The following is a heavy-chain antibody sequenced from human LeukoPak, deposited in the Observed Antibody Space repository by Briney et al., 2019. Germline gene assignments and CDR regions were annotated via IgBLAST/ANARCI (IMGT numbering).Heavy chain of an antibody. D-gene: IGHD3-3*01. Sequence: PGGSLRLSCAASGFTFSSYGMHWVRQAPGKGLEGVAFIRYDGSNKYYADSVKGRFTISRDNSKNTLYLQMNSLRAEDTAVYYCAPTRDMGGVYYFDYWGQGTLVTVSS. V-gene: IGHV3-30*02. J-gene: IGHJ4*02. CDR2: IRYDGSNK. CDR3: APTRDMGGVYYFDY. CDR1: GFTFSSYG.